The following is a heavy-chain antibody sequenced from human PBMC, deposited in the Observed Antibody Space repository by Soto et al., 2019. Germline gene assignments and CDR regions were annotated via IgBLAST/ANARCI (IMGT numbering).Heavy chain of an antibody. D-gene: IGHD6-25*01. CDR1: GYTFTSYG. V-gene: IGHV1-18*01. CDR3: ARGAIPPAPGDY. J-gene: IGHJ4*02. CDR2: ISAHNGNT. Sequence: QVQLVQSGAEVKKPGASVKVSCKASGYTFTSYGISWVRQAPGQGLEWMGWISAHNGNTNYAQKLQGRVTMTTDTSTRTANMELRRLTSEDTAVYSSARGAIPPAPGDYWGQGPLVTVSS.